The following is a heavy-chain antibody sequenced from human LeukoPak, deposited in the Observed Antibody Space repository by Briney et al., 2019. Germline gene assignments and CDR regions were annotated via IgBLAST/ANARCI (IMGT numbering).Heavy chain of an antibody. J-gene: IGHJ3*02. Sequence: SGGSLRLSCAASGFTFSTYPIHWVRQAPGKGLEWVAAISYDGRNKNYADSVKGRFTISRDNSKNTLYLQMNSLRAEDTAVYYCARVGGLSPNSFDIWGQGTMVTVSS. V-gene: IGHV3-30*04. D-gene: IGHD3-16*01. CDR2: ISYDGRNK. CDR1: GFTFSTYP. CDR3: ARVGGLSPNSFDI.